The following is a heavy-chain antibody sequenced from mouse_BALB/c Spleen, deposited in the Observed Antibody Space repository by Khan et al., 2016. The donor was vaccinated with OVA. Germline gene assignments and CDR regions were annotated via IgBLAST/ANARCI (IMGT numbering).Heavy chain of an antibody. J-gene: IGHJ3*01. D-gene: IGHD1-2*01. Sequence: QVQLQQSGPGLVQPSQSLSITCTVSGFSLNNYSIHWVRQSPGKGLEWLGVIWSAGSTDYNAAFISRLTINKDNSRSQVFFKMNSLQPNDTAIYCWDRRSNEYGGGDVFADWGQGTVVTVSA. CDR3: DRRSNEYGGGDVFAD. V-gene: IGHV2-2*02. CDR2: IWSAGST. CDR1: GFSLNNYS.